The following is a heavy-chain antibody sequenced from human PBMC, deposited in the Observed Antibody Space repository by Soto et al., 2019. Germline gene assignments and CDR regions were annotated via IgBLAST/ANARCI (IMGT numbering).Heavy chain of an antibody. J-gene: IGHJ4*02. CDR1: GFTFRNYW. D-gene: IGHD2-2*01. CDR3: ARGSTSSSPVY. Sequence: EVQLVESGGGLVQPGGSLRLSCAGSGFTFRNYWMNWVRQTPGKGLEWVANIKEDGSERYYVDSVKGRFTISRDNADNSLYLQMNSLRVEDTAVYYCARGSTSSSPVYWGQGTIVTVSS. V-gene: IGHV3-7*04. CDR2: IKEDGSER.